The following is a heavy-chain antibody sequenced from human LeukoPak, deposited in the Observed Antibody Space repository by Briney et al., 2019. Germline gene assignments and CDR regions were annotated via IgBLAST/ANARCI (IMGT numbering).Heavy chain of an antibody. D-gene: IGHD3-22*01. CDR3: ARDEYYYDSSGLDY. V-gene: IGHV3-23*01. J-gene: IGHJ4*02. Sequence: GGSLRLSCAASGFTFSSYAMSWVRQAPGKGLEWVSAISGSGGSTYYADSVKGRFTISRDNAKNSLYLQMNSLRAEDTAVYYCARDEYYYDSSGLDYWGQGTLVTVSS. CDR1: GFTFSSYA. CDR2: ISGSGGST.